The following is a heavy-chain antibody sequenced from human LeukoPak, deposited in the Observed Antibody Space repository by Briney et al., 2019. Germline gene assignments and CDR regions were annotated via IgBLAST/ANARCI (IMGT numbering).Heavy chain of an antibody. CDR2: IKSKTDGGTT. D-gene: IGHD6-6*01. V-gene: IGHV3-15*01. CDR3: TTTYSSSSVPPY. J-gene: IGHJ4*02. CDR1: GFTFSNAW. Sequence: GGSLRLSCAASGFTFSNAWMSWVRQAPGKGLEWVGRIKSKTDGGTTDYAAPVKGRFTISRDDSKNTLYLQMNSLKTEDTAVYYCTTTYSSSSVPPYWGQGTLVTVTS.